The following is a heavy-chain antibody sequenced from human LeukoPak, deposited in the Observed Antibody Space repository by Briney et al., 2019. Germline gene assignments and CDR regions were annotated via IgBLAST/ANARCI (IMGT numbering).Heavy chain of an antibody. D-gene: IGHD3-3*01. V-gene: IGHV3-74*01. CDR3: VRDWRGVDY. CDR1: GFTFSNYW. CDR2: TNSDGSNT. Sequence: PGGSLRLSCVASGFTFSNYWMHWVRQAPGKGLVWVSHTNSDGSNTNYADSVKGRFTISRDNAKNTLYLQMNSLRAEDTAVYYCVRDWRGVDYWGQGTLVTVSS. J-gene: IGHJ4*02.